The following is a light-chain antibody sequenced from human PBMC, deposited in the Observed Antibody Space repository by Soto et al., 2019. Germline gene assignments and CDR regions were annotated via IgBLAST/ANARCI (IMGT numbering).Light chain of an antibody. CDR3: QQYASSPLT. CDR2: GAS. CDR1: QSVRSNY. Sequence: EIVLTQSPGTLSLSSGERATLSCRASQSVRSNYLAWYQQKPGQAPRLLIYGASSRATGIPDRFGGSGSGTDFTLTISRLEPEDFAVYDCQQYASSPLTLGGGTKVEIK. J-gene: IGKJ4*01. V-gene: IGKV3-20*01.